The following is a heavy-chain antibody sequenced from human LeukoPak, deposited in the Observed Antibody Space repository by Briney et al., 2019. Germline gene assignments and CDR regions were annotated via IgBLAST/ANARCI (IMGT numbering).Heavy chain of an antibody. CDR3: AKETYYYDSSADLRRGAFDI. J-gene: IGHJ3*02. CDR1: GFTFRSYV. V-gene: IGHV3-23*01. Sequence: GGSLRLSCAASGFTFRSYVMSWVRLAPGKGLEWVSGLNTDGAWIYYADSVKGRFTISRDNSENTLYLQMNSLRVEDTAIYYCAKETYYYDSSADLRRGAFDIWGQGTMVTVSS. D-gene: IGHD3-22*01. CDR2: LNTDGAWI.